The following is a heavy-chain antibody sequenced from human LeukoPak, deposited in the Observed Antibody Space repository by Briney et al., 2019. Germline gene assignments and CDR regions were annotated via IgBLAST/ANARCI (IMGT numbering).Heavy chain of an antibody. Sequence: ASVKVSCKASGYTFTNYDINWVRQATGQGLEWMGWMNPNSGNTGYAQKFQGRVTMTRNTSISTAYMELSSLRSEDTAVHYCATTGLRYYYMDVWGKGTTVTVSS. J-gene: IGHJ6*03. CDR1: GYTFTNYD. D-gene: IGHD2-8*02. CDR3: ATTGLRYYYMDV. CDR2: MNPNSGNT. V-gene: IGHV1-8*01.